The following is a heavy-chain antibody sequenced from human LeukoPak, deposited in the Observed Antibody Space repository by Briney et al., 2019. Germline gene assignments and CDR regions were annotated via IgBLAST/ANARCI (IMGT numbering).Heavy chain of an antibody. Sequence: GGSLRLSCAASGFTVSSNYMSWVRQAPGKGLEWVSVIYSGGSTYYVDSVKGRFTISRDNSKNTLYLQMNSLRAEDTAVYYCAKVARPAPYYFDYWGQGTLVTVSS. J-gene: IGHJ4*02. D-gene: IGHD5-12*01. V-gene: IGHV3-66*01. CDR2: IYSGGST. CDR1: GFTVSSNY. CDR3: AKVARPAPYYFDY.